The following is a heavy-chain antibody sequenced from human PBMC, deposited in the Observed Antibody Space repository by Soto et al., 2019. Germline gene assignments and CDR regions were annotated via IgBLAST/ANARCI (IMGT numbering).Heavy chain of an antibody. Sequence: ASVKVSCKASGYTFTGYYMHWVRQAPGQGLEWMGWINPNSGGTNYAQKFQGWVTMTRDTSISTAYMELGRLRSDDTAVYYCARAFKQQLAPYYWGQGTLVTVSS. CDR3: ARAFKQQLAPYY. V-gene: IGHV1-2*04. J-gene: IGHJ4*02. CDR2: INPNSGGT. CDR1: GYTFTGYY. D-gene: IGHD6-13*01.